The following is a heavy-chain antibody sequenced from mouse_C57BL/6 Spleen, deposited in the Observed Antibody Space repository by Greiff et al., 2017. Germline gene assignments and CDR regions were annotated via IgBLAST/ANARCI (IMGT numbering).Heavy chain of an antibody. CDR1: GYTFTSYW. V-gene: IGHV1-55*01. CDR2: IYPGSGST. CDR3: ARQGNGGYFDY. D-gene: IGHD2-1*01. Sequence: LVESGAELVKPGASVKMSCKASGYTFTSYWITWVKQRPGQGLEWIGDIYPGSGSTNYNEKFKSKATLTVDTSSSTAYMQLSSLTSEDAAVYYCARQGNGGYFDYWGQGTTLTVSS. J-gene: IGHJ2*01.